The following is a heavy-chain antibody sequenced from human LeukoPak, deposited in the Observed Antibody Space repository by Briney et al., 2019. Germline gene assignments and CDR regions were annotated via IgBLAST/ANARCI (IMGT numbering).Heavy chain of an antibody. Sequence: HPGGSLRLSCAASGFTFSSYAMSWVRQAPGKGLEWVSAISGSGGSTYYADSVKGRFTISRDNSKNTLYLQMNSLRAEDTAVYYCAKCGSGSYFDRRKNYYYYYMDVWGKGTTVTISS. CDR2: ISGSGGST. V-gene: IGHV3-23*01. CDR3: AKCGSGSYFDRRKNYYYYYMDV. D-gene: IGHD3-10*01. CDR1: GFTFSSYA. J-gene: IGHJ6*03.